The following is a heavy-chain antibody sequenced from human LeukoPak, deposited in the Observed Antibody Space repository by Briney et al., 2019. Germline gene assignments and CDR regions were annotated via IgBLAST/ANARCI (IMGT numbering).Heavy chain of an antibody. CDR1: GASITRYF. Sequence: SETLSLTCTVSGASITRYFWNWIRQPPGKELEWIGYISSGGSTNYNPSLKSRVTISIDTSKNQFSLKLTSATAADTAVYYCARGDDYKSTRFDYWGQGTLVTVSS. CDR3: ARGDDYKSTRFDY. V-gene: IGHV4-59*01. CDR2: ISSGGST. D-gene: IGHD5-12*01. J-gene: IGHJ4*02.